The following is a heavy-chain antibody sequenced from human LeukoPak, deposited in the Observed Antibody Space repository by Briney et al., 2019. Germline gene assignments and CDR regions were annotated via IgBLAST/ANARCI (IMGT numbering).Heavy chain of an antibody. J-gene: IGHJ4*02. D-gene: IGHD3-9*01. CDR3: AKDREVLRYFDWLLLLDY. CDR1: GFTFSSYA. Sequence: GGSLRLSCAASGFTFSSYAMSWVRQAPGKGREWVSAISGSGGSTYYADSVKGRFTISRDNSKNTLYLQMNSLRAEDTAVYYCAKDREVLRYFDWLLLLDYWGQGTLVTVSS. V-gene: IGHV3-23*01. CDR2: ISGSGGST.